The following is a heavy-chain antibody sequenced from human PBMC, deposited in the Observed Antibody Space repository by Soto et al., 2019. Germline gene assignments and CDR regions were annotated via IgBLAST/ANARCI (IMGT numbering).Heavy chain of an antibody. J-gene: IGHJ3*02. Sequence: GGSLRLSCAASGFTFSSYSMNWVRQAPGKGLEWVSSISSSSSYIYYADSVKGRFTISRDNAKNSLYLQMNSLRAEDTAVYYCARWGGRLLLVDAFDIWGQGTMVTVSS. V-gene: IGHV3-21*01. CDR3: ARWGGRLLLVDAFDI. D-gene: IGHD3-22*01. CDR1: GFTFSSYS. CDR2: ISSSSSYI.